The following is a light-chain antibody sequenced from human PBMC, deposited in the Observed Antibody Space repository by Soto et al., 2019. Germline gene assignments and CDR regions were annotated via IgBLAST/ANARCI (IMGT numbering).Light chain of an antibody. CDR2: GAS. J-gene: IGKJ4*01. CDR1: QSVSSN. Sequence: EIVMTQSPATLSVSPGERATLSCRASQSVSSNLAWYQQKPGQAPRLLIYGASTRATGIPARFSGSGSGTDFSLTISSLEPEDFAVYYCQQRSNWPLTFGGGTKVHI. V-gene: IGKV3-15*01. CDR3: QQRSNWPLT.